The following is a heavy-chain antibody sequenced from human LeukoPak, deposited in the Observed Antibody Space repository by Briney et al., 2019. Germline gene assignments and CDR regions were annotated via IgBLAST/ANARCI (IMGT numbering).Heavy chain of an antibody. V-gene: IGHV4-34*01. CDR2: INHSGST. CDR3: ARGGNQVRKYYFDY. Sequence: SETLSLTCAVYGGSFSGYYWSWIRQPPGKGLEWIGEINHSGSTNYNPSLKSRVTISVDTSKSQFSLKLSSVTAADTAVYYCARGGNQVRKYYFDYWGQGTLVTVSS. D-gene: IGHD1-14*01. J-gene: IGHJ4*02. CDR1: GGSFSGYY.